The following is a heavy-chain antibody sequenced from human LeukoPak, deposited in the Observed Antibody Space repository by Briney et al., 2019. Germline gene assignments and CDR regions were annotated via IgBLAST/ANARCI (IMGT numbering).Heavy chain of an antibody. CDR1: GGSFSGYY. Sequence: PSETLSLTCAVYGGSFSGYYWSWIRQPPGKGLEWIGEINHSGSTNYNPSLKGRVTISVDTSKNQFSLKLSSVTAADTAVYYCARVIIAAARLTNWYFDLWGRGTLVTVSS. J-gene: IGHJ2*01. CDR2: INHSGST. D-gene: IGHD6-13*01. V-gene: IGHV4-34*01. CDR3: ARVIIAAARLTNWYFDL.